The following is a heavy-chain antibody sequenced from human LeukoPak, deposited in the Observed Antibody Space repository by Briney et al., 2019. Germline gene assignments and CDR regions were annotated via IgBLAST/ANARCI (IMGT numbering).Heavy chain of an antibody. V-gene: IGHV4-39*01. J-gene: IGHJ4*02. CDR1: GGSISSSSYY. CDR2: IYYSGST. CDR3: ARQYCSSTSGFYFDD. D-gene: IGHD2-2*01. Sequence: SETLSLTCTVSGGSISSSSYYWGWIRQPPGKGLEWIGSIYYSGSTYYNPSLKSRVTISVDTSKNQFSLKLSSVTAADTAVYYCARQYCSSTSGFYFDDWGQGTLVTVSS.